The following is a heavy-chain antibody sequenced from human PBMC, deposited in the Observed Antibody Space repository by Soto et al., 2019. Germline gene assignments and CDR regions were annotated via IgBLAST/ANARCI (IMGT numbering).Heavy chain of an antibody. J-gene: IGHJ3*02. V-gene: IGHV4-30-2*01. CDR1: GDSISSSGSS. CDR3: AASLSTQYYDSSGYYPDFDI. CDR2: TYHSGST. Sequence: HLQLQESGSGLVKPSQTLSLTCDVSGDSISSSGSSWNWIRQPPGKALEWIGFTYHSGSTYYNPSLESRVTISVDRSKNQFSLKLKSVTAADRAVYYCAASLSTQYYDSSGYYPDFDIWGQGIMVTVSP. D-gene: IGHD3-22*01.